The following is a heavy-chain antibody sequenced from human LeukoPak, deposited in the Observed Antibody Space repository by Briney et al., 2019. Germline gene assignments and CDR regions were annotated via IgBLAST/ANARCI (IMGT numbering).Heavy chain of an antibody. D-gene: IGHD4-4*01. CDR2: INSDGSST. CDR3: ARDWRTVVTTTKFDY. CDR1: GFNFNIYA. Sequence: GGSLRLSCAASGFNFNIYAFSWVRQAPGKGLVWVSRINSDGSSTSYADSVKGRFTISRDNAKNTLYLQMNSLRAEDTAVYYCARDWRTVVTTTKFDYWGQGTLVTVSS. J-gene: IGHJ4*02. V-gene: IGHV3-74*01.